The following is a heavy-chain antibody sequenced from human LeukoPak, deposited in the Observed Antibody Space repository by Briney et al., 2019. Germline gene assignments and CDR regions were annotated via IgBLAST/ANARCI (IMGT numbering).Heavy chain of an antibody. Sequence: PGGSLRLSCAASGFTVSSNYMSWVRQAPGKGLEWVSVIYSGGSTYYADSVKGRFTIPRDNSKNTLYLQMNSLRAEDTAVYYCARLTWQQLVLYWGQGTLVTVSS. CDR3: ARLTWQQLVLY. V-gene: IGHV3-53*01. CDR1: GFTVSSNY. D-gene: IGHD6-13*01. J-gene: IGHJ4*02. CDR2: IYSGGST.